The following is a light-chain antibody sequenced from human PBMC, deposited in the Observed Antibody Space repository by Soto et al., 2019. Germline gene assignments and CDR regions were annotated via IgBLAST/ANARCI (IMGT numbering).Light chain of an antibody. CDR3: SSYTSSSTDVV. CDR2: DVS. J-gene: IGLJ2*01. V-gene: IGLV2-14*01. CDR1: SSDVGCYNY. Sequence: QSVLTQPASVSGSPGQSITISCTGTSSDVGCYNYVSWYQQHPGKAPKLMIYDVSNRPSGVSNRFSGSKSGNTASLTISGLQAEDGADYYCSSYTSSSTDVVFGGGTKLAVL.